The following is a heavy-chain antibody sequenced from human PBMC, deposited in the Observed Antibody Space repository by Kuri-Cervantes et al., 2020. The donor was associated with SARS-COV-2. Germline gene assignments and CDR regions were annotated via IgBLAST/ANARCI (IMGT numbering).Heavy chain of an antibody. J-gene: IGHJ6*02. CDR3: ARLGLADGYNFYYYYYGMDV. D-gene: IGHD5-24*01. CDR2: IYYSGST. Sequence: SETLSLTCTVSGGSISSYYWSWIRQPPGKGLEWIGYIYYSGSTNYSPSLKSRVTISVDTSKNQFSLKLSSVTAADTAVYYCARLGLADGYNFYYYYYGMDVWGQGTTVTVSS. CDR1: GGSISSYY. V-gene: IGHV4-59*01.